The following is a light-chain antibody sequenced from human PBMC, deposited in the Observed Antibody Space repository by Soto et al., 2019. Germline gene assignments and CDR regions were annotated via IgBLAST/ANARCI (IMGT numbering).Light chain of an antibody. CDR1: SSNIGTNY. V-gene: IGLV1-47*01. J-gene: IGLJ2*01. CDR3: VTWDDSLSAVV. CDR2: RNG. Sequence: QSVLTQPPSASGTPGQRVTISCSGSSSNIGTNYVYWYQQLPGTAPKLLIYRNGQRPSGVPDRFSGSKSGTSASLAISGLRPEDEADYFCVTWDDSLSAVVFGGGTKLTVL.